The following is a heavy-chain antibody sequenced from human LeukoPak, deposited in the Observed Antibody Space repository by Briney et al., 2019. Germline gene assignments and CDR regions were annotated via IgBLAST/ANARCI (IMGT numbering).Heavy chain of an antibody. Sequence: SETLSLTCTVSGGSISSGSYYWSWIRQPAGKGLEWIGRIYTTGTTNYNPSLRSRVTMSVDTSKNQLSLMLRSVTAADTAVYYCARVRFTGGSGSYFDYWGQGTLVTVSS. V-gene: IGHV4-61*02. CDR2: IYTTGTT. J-gene: IGHJ4*02. D-gene: IGHD3-10*01. CDR1: GGSISSGSYY. CDR3: ARVRFTGGSGSYFDY.